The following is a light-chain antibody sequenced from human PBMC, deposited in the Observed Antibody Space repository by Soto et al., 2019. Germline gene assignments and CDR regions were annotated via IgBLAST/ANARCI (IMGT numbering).Light chain of an antibody. CDR1: QSVGRN. Sequence: EIVMTQSPVTLSVPPGERATLSCRASQSVGRNVAWYQQKPGQAPRLLMYDTSARATGVPARFSGSRSGPEFTLTINSLQSEDFAIYYCQHYGSSSVTFGQGTKVDIK. V-gene: IGKV3-15*01. CDR3: QHYGSSSVT. J-gene: IGKJ2*01. CDR2: DTS.